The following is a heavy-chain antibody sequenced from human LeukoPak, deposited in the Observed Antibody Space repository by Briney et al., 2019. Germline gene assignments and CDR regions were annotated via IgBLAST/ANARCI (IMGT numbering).Heavy chain of an antibody. Sequence: PSETLSLTCTVSGGSISSYYWSWIRQPPGKGLEWIGYIYYSGSTNYNPSLKSRVTISVDTSKNQFSLKLSSVTAADTAVYYCARGNILTGYYTPWGQGTLVTVSS. CDR2: IYYSGST. CDR3: ARGNILTGYYTP. V-gene: IGHV4-59*01. D-gene: IGHD3-9*01. J-gene: IGHJ5*02. CDR1: GGSISSYY.